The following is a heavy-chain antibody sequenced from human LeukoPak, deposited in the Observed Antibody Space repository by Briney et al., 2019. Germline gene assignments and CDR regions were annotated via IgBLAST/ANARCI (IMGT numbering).Heavy chain of an antibody. CDR2: IKEDGSDK. CDR1: GFTFSYFW. D-gene: IGHD3-22*01. V-gene: IGHV3-7*03. Sequence: GGSLRLSCAASGFTFSYFWMIWVRQAPGKGLEWVANIKEDGSDKYYVDSVKGRFIISRDNAKNSLYLQMNSLRAEDTALYYCAKLSGYDSSGYLDYWGQGTLVTVSS. CDR3: AKLSGYDSSGYLDY. J-gene: IGHJ4*02.